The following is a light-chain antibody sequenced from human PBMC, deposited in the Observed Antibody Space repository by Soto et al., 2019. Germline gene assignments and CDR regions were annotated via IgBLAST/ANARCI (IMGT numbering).Light chain of an antibody. CDR3: QRYGDLPLI. CDR1: QGVSGNY. CDR2: GAS. Sequence: EIVLTQSPGTLSLSPGERATLSCRASQGVSGNYLAWYQQRPGQAPRLIIYGASSRATGITDRFSGSGSGTHFALTISRLEPEDFAVYYCQRYGDLPLIFGGGTKVELK. V-gene: IGKV3-20*01. J-gene: IGKJ4*01.